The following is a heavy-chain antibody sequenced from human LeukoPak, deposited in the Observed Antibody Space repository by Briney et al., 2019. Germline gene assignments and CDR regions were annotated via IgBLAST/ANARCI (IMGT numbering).Heavy chain of an antibody. D-gene: IGHD1-26*01. CDR3: AKAGSIRFDY. CDR2: ISPSGDIT. Sequence: GGSLRLSCAASGFSFGNHGMNWVRQAPGKGLEWVSGISPSGDITYYADSVKGRFTISRDNSKNTLYLQMNSLRAEDTAVYYCAKAGSIRFDYWGQGTLVTVSS. J-gene: IGHJ4*02. CDR1: GFSFGNHG. V-gene: IGHV3-23*01.